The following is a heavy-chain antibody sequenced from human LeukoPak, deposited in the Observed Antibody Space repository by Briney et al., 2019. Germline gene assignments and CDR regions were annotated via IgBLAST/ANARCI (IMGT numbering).Heavy chain of an antibody. CDR3: AKGDYDYAGIDP. Sequence: GGSLRLSCAASGFTFSSYGMHWVRQAPGKGLEWVAVIWYDGSNKYYADSVKGRFTISRDNSKNTLYLQMNSLRAEDTAVYYCAKGDYDYAGIDPWGQGTLVTVSS. CDR2: IWYDGSNK. V-gene: IGHV3-33*06. CDR1: GFTFSSYG. J-gene: IGHJ5*02. D-gene: IGHD3-3*01.